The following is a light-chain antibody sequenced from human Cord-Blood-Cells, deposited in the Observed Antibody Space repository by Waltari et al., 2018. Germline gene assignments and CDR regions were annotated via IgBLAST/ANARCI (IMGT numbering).Light chain of an antibody. V-gene: IGLV2-11*01. Sequence: QSALTQPRSVSGSPGQPVTISCTGTSSDVGGFNYVSWYQPHPGKAPKLMIYDVSKRPSGVPDRFSGSKSGNTASLTISGLQAEDEADYYCCSYAGSYTYVVFGGGTKLTVL. CDR2: DVS. J-gene: IGLJ2*01. CDR1: SSDVGGFNY. CDR3: CSYAGSYTYVV.